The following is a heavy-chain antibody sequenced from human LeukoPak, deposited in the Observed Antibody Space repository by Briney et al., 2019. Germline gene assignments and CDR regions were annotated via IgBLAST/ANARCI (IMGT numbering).Heavy chain of an antibody. V-gene: IGHV3-7*01. D-gene: IGHD5-24*01. CDR3: ARDLGWLQSDY. CDR1: GFSFSDHW. CDR2: IKKDGSEQ. Sequence: PGGSLRLSCVASGFSFSDHWMNWFRQAPGKGLEWVATIKKDGSEQYYVDSMKGRFTISRDNAKNSEYLQINSLRAEDTAVYYCARDLGWLQSDYWGQGTLVTVSS. J-gene: IGHJ4*02.